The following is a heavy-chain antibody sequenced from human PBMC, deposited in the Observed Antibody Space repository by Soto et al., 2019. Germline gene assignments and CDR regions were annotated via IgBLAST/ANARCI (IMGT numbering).Heavy chain of an antibody. CDR1: GFTFSSYA. CDR2: ISYDGSNK. D-gene: IGHD4-17*01. CDR3: ARELRWSRYYFDY. J-gene: IGHJ4*02. V-gene: IGHV3-30-3*01. Sequence: QVQLVESGGGVVQPGRSLRLSCAASGFTFSSYAMHWVRQAPGKGLEWVAVISYDGSNKYYADSVKGRFTISRDNSKNKRYLQMNSLRAEDTAVYYCARELRWSRYYFDYWGQGTLVTVSS.